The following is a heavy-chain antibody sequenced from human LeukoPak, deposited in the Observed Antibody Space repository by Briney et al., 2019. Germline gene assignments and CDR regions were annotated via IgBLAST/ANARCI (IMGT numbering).Heavy chain of an antibody. D-gene: IGHD6-13*01. J-gene: IGHJ4*02. CDR2: ISSNGGST. Sequence: GGSLRLSCAASGFTVSSNYMSWVRQAPGKGLEYVSAISSNGGSTYYADSVKGRFTISRDNSRNTLYLQMNSLRAEDTAVYYCETTMSSSWSPYHFDYWGQGTLVTVSS. CDR1: GFTVSSNY. CDR3: ETTMSSSWSPYHFDY. V-gene: IGHV3-23*01.